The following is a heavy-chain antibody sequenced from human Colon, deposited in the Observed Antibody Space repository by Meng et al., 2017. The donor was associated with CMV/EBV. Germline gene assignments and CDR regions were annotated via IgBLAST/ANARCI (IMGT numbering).Heavy chain of an antibody. CDR1: KGSLTTYP. D-gene: IGHD2-21*02. CDR2: IITISGTT. V-gene: IGHV1-69*12. Sequence: QVQLAQLGAWGRSAGSSVKFACKPSKGSLTTYPIRWVRHGPGQGFEWVGGIITISGTTDYAQKFQGRGTINADESTSTAYMKLSNLRSEDTAIYYCARGICGGDCYLDYWGQGTLVTVSS. CDR3: ARGICGGDCYLDY. J-gene: IGHJ4*02.